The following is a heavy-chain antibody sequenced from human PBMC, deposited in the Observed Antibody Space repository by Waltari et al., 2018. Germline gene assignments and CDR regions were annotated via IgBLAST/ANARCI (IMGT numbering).Heavy chain of an antibody. V-gene: IGHV3-30-3*01. J-gene: IGHJ4*02. CDR1: GLTFSGYI. CDR2: ISYDGTNK. D-gene: IGHD1-7*01. CDR3: ARGGGWNSHLDY. Sequence: QVQLVESGGGVVQPGRSLRLSCAASGLTFSGYIMHGVRQPPGKGLEWVAVISYDGTNKYYADSVKGRFTISRDNSKNTLYLQMNSLRPDDTAVYYCARGGGWNSHLDYWGQGTLVTVSS.